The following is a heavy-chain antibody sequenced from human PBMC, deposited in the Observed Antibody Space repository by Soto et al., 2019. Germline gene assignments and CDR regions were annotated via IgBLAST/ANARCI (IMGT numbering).Heavy chain of an antibody. Sequence: PSETLSLTCTVSGGSISSGGYYWGWIRQPPGKGLEWIGEIYHSGSTNYNPSLKSRVTISVDTSKNQFSLKLSSVTAADTAVYYCARGRSSSGATRRTRGNWFDPWGQGTLVTVSS. CDR2: IYHSGST. V-gene: IGHV4-39*07. CDR3: ARGRSSSGATRRTRGNWFDP. D-gene: IGHD6-13*01. J-gene: IGHJ5*02. CDR1: GGSISSGGYY.